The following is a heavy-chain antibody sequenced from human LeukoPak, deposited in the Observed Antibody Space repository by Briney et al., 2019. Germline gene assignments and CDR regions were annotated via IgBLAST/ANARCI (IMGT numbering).Heavy chain of an antibody. V-gene: IGHV3-74*01. J-gene: IGHJ4*02. CDR2: INPDESDK. D-gene: IGHD2-2*01. Sequence: PGGSLRLSCAASRFTFSVHWMHWVRQAPGKGLEWVSRINPDESDKAYADSVKGRFTISRDNAKNTLYLQMNSLRAEDTAVYYCARGVRCSSTSCYEPPFFDYWGQGTLVTVSS. CDR1: RFTFSVHW. CDR3: ARGVRCSSTSCYEPPFFDY.